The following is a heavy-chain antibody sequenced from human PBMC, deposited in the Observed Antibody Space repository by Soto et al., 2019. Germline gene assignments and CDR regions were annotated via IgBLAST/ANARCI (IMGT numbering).Heavy chain of an antibody. D-gene: IGHD3-3*01. V-gene: IGHV3-30*03. J-gene: IGHJ4*02. CDR2: ISFDGSNT. CDR3: ARDKRDLRFLEWSYYFDY. Sequence: GGSLRLSCAASGFTSSSYGMHWVRQAPGKGLEWVALISFDGSNTYYADSVKGRFTISRDNSQNTLYLQMHSLRAEDTAVYYCARDKRDLRFLEWSYYFDYWGQGTLVTVSS. CDR1: GFTSSSYG.